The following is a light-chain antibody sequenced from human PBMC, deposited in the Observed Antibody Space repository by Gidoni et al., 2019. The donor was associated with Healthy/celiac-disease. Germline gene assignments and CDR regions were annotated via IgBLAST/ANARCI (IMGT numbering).Light chain of an antibody. V-gene: IGKV1-39*01. CDR1: QSISSY. Sequence: DIQMTQSPSSLSASVGERVTITCRASQSISSYLNWYQQKPGKAPKLLLYAASSLQSGVPSRFSGSGSGTDFTLTISSLQPEDFATYYCQQSYSTPPTFGQGTKVEIK. CDR3: QQSYSTPPT. CDR2: AAS. J-gene: IGKJ1*01.